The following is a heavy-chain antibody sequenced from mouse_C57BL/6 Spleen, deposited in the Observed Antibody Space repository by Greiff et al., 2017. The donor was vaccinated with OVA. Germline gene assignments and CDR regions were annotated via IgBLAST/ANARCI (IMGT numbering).Heavy chain of an antibody. J-gene: IGHJ2*01. D-gene: IGHD2-4*01. CDR1: GYTFTDYE. CDR2: IDPETGGT. CDR3: TRGDDYDVDY. V-gene: IGHV1-15*01. Sequence: VQLQQSGAELVRPGASVTLSCKASGYTFTDYEMHWVKQTPVHGLEWIGAIDPETGGTAYNQKFKGKAILTADKSSSTAYMELRSLTSEDSAVYYCTRGDDYDVDYWGQGTTLTVSS.